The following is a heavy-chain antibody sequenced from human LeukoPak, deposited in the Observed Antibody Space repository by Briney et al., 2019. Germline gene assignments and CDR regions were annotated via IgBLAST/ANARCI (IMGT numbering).Heavy chain of an antibody. Sequence: SETLSLTCTVSDGSITNYDWSWIRQPAGKGLEWIGRIYTSGSTNYNPSLKSRVTISVDTSKNQFSLKLSSVTAADTAVYYCARDLGYWGQGTLVTVSS. CDR1: DGSITNYD. CDR3: ARDLGY. V-gene: IGHV4-4*07. J-gene: IGHJ4*02. CDR2: IYTSGST.